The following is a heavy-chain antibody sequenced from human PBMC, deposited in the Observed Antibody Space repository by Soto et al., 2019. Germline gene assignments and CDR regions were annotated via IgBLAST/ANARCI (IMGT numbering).Heavy chain of an antibody. CDR2: ISAYNGYT. J-gene: IGHJ6*03. CDR3: ARVRQLVGYCYYYMDV. D-gene: IGHD6-6*01. V-gene: IGHV1-18*01. Sequence: QVQLLQSGAEVKKPGASVKVSCKASGYTFTNYGITWVRQAPGQGLEWMGWISAYNGYTHYTQRLQGRVTMTTDTSTSTAYMELRGLRSDYRAVYYCARVRQLVGYCYYYMDVWGKGTTVTVSS. CDR1: GYTFTNYG.